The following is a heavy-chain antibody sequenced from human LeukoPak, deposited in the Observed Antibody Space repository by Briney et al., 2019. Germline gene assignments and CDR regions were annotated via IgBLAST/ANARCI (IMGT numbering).Heavy chain of an antibody. CDR2: ISGGGTNA. CDR3: AKESDFLTGYYFDY. D-gene: IGHD3-9*01. Sequence: GGSLRLSCAASGFTFSSYAMHWVRQAPGKGLEWVSAISGGGTNAYYADSVKGRFTISRDNSRNTLYLQMNSLRAEDTAVYYCAKESDFLTGYYFDYWGQGTLVTVSS. CDR1: GFTFSSYA. V-gene: IGHV3-23*01. J-gene: IGHJ4*02.